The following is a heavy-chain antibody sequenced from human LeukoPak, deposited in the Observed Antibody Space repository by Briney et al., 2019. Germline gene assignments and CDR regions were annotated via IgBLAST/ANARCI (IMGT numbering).Heavy chain of an antibody. J-gene: IGHJ3*02. D-gene: IGHD3-3*01. CDR1: GFTFSRYV. CDR2: IWYDGSNK. V-gene: IGHV3-33*07. CDR3: ARGGFWPNAFDI. Sequence: PGGSLRLSCAASGFTFSRYVMYWVRQAPGKGLQWVAVIWYDGSNKYYADSVKGRFTISRDNSKNTLYLQMNSLRAEDTAVYYSARGGFWPNAFDIWGQGTMVTVSA.